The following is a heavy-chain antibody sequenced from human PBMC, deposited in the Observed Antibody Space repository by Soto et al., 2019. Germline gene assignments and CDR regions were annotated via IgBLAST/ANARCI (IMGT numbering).Heavy chain of an antibody. D-gene: IGHD5-12*01. V-gene: IGHV1-69*02. Sequence: QVQLVQSGAEVKKPGSSVRVSCKTSGDTFNSYSIIWVRQAPGQGLEWMGRIIHILRMTNYAQKFQGRVTITADTSTSTAYVELSSLRSEDTAVYYCARPRNHYSAYDGSCYFDLCGRGTQLTVSS. CDR1: GDTFNSYS. CDR3: ARPRNHYSAYDGSCYFDL. CDR2: IIHILRMT. J-gene: IGHJ2*01.